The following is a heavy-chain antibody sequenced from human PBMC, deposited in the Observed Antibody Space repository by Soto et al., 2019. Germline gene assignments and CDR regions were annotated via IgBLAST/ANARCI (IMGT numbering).Heavy chain of an antibody. D-gene: IGHD3-3*01. CDR3: AGAMGNFWSGYYLVWFDP. CDR2: IYYSGST. V-gene: IGHV4-30-4*01. Sequence: SETLSLTCTVSGGSISSGDYYWSWIRQPPGKGLEWIGYIYYSGSTYYNPSLKSRVTISVDTSKNQFSLKLSSVTAADTAVYYCAGAMGNFWSGYYLVWFDPWGQGTLVTVSS. CDR1: GGSISSGDYY. J-gene: IGHJ5*02.